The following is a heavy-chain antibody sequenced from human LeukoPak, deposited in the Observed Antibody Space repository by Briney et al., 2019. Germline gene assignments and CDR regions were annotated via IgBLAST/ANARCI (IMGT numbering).Heavy chain of an antibody. CDR2: IYYSGST. Sequence: PSETLSLTCTVSGGSVSSGSYCWSWIRQPPGKGLEWIGYIYYSGSTNYNPSLKSRVTISVDTSKNQFSLKLSSVTAADTAVYYCASYYYGSGIVWGQGTLVTVSS. CDR1: GGSVSSGSYC. CDR3: ASYYYGSGIV. D-gene: IGHD3-10*01. V-gene: IGHV4-61*01. J-gene: IGHJ4*02.